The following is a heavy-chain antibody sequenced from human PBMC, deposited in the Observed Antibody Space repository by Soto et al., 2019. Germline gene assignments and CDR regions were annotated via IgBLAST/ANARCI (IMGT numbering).Heavy chain of an antibody. J-gene: IGHJ3*02. D-gene: IGHD2-15*01. V-gene: IGHV1-18*01. CDR2: ISAYNGNT. CDR1: GYTFTSYG. Sequence: ASVKVSCKASGYTFTSYGISWVRQAPGQGLEWMGWISAYNGNTNYAQKLQGRVTMTTDTSTSTAYMELRSLRSDDTAVYYCANMVVAATQGAFDIWGQGTMVTVSS. CDR3: ANMVVAATQGAFDI.